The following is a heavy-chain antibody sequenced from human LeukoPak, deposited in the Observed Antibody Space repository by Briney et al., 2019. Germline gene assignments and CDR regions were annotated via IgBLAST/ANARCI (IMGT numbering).Heavy chain of an antibody. CDR2: ISNNGGTT. D-gene: IGHD6-13*01. CDR1: GFTFSSCS. CDR3: LKAWIAAAHTIFWYFDL. V-gene: IGHV3-64D*06. J-gene: IGHJ2*01. Sequence: PGGSLRLSCSASGFTFSSCSMHWVRQAPGKGLEYVSAISNNGGTTYYADSVKGRFTISRDNSKNTLYLQMSRVTAEDTAVYYCLKAWIAAAHTIFWYFDLWGRGTLVTVSS.